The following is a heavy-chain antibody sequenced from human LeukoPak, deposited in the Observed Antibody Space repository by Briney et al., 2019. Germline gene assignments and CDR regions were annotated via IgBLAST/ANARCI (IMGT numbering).Heavy chain of an antibody. CDR1: GFTFSSYA. D-gene: IGHD1-26*01. CDR2: ISGGGGST. CDR3: AKDLVYLNSGVLPRVIDY. J-gene: IGHJ4*02. Sequence: GASLRLSCAASGFTFSSYAMSWVRQAPGKGLEWVSAISGGGGSTYYADSVKGRFTISRDNSKNTLYLQMNSLRAEDTAVYYCAKDLVYLNSGVLPRVIDYWGQGTLVTVSS. V-gene: IGHV3-23*01.